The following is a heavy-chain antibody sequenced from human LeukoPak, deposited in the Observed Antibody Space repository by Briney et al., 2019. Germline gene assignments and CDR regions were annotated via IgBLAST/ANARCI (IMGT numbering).Heavy chain of an antibody. Sequence: GGSLRLSCTASGFAFDEQGMSWVRQVPGKGLEWVSGINWSGGSTGYADPLRGRFTISRDNAKNSLYLQMDSLRAEDTALYYCARAPITSPFYFDYWGQGTLVTVSS. D-gene: IGHD2-2*01. CDR2: INWSGGST. CDR3: ARAPITSPFYFDY. J-gene: IGHJ4*02. V-gene: IGHV3-20*04. CDR1: GFAFDEQG.